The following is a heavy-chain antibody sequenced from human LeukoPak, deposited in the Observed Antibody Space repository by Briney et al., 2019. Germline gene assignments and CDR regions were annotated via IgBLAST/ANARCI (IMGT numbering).Heavy chain of an antibody. CDR2: INHSGST. CDR3: ARVRSTSWPLPYNWFDP. CDR1: GGSFSGYY. J-gene: IGHJ5*02. Sequence: SETLSLTCAVYGGSFSGYYWSWIRQPPGKGLEWIGEINHSGSTNYNPSLKSRVTISVDTSKDQFSLKLSSVTAADTAVYYCARVRSTSWPLPYNWFDPWGQGTLVTVSS. D-gene: IGHD2-2*01. V-gene: IGHV4-34*01.